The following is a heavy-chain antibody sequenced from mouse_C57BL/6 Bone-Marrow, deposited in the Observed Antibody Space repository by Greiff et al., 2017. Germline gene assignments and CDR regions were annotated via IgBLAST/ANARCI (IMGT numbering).Heavy chain of an antibody. CDR2: INPNNGGT. J-gene: IGHJ4*01. Sequence: VKLHQSGPELVKPGASVKISCKASGYTFTDYYMNWVKQSHGKSLEWIGDINPNNGGTRYNQKFKGKATLTVDKSSSTAYMELRSLTSEDSAVYYCARWGSSDAMDYWGQGTSVTVCS. V-gene: IGHV1-26*01. D-gene: IGHD1-1*01. CDR1: GYTFTDYY. CDR3: ARWGSSDAMDY.